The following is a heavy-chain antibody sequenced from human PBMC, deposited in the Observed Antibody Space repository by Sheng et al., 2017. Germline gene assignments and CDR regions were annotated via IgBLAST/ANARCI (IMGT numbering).Heavy chain of an antibody. Sequence: PASGFTVSSNYMNWVRQAPGKGLEWVSVIYSGGSTYYADSVKGRFTISRDNSKNTLYLQMNSLRAEDTAVYYCARDWAVAGIYAFDIWGQGTMVTVSS. V-gene: IGHV3-66*01. CDR2: IYSGGST. D-gene: IGHD6-19*01. J-gene: IGHJ3*02. CDR3: ARDWAVAGIYAFDI. CDR1: GFTVSSNY.